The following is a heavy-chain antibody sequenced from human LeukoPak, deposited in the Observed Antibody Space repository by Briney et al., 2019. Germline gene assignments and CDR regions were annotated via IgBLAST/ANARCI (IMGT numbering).Heavy chain of an antibody. CDR3: ARGLGPY. CDR1: GGSISSYY. D-gene: IGHD6-6*01. V-gene: IGHV4-4*09. J-gene: IGHJ4*02. Sequence: SETLSLTCTVSGGSISSYYWSWIRQPPGKGLEWIGYTYTSGSTNYNPSLKSRVTISVDTSKNQFSLKLSSVTAADTAVYYCARGLGPYWGQGTLVTVSS. CDR2: TYTSGST.